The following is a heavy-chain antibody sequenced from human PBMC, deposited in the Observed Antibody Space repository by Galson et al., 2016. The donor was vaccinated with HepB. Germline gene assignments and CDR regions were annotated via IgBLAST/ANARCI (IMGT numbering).Heavy chain of an antibody. Sequence: SLRLSCAASGLTFTDYWMHWVRQVPGKGLVWVSRITDDGNTAYADSVKGRFTISSDNAKSTLYLHMNSLRAEDTAVYYCGSVALGWGQGTLVTVSS. J-gene: IGHJ4*02. D-gene: IGHD7-27*01. CDR3: GSVALG. CDR1: GLTFTDYW. V-gene: IGHV3-74*01. CDR2: ITDDGNT.